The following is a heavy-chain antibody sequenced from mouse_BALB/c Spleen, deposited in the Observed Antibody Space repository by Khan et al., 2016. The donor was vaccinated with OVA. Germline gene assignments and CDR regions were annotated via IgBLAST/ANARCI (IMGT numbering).Heavy chain of an antibody. CDR3: AREGAYNSYDGWFAY. D-gene: IGHD2-12*01. CDR2: IITTNDYT. V-gene: IGHV1-4*01. Sequence: QVQLQQSGADLARPGASVKLSCTASGYTFTTYTIHWVNQRPGQGLEWIGYIITTNDYTNYNQKFKDRATLTADKSTNTVYMQLSSLTSEDSAVYYCAREGAYNSYDGWFAYWGQGTLVTVSA. CDR1: GYTFTTYT. J-gene: IGHJ3*01.